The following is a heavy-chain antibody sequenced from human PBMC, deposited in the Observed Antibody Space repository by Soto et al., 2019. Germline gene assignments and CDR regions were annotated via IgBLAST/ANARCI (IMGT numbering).Heavy chain of an antibody. V-gene: IGHV1-18*01. CDR2: ISAYNGNT. CDR1: GYTFTSYG. CDR3: VREVVTYAGTTSGPNWFDP. J-gene: IGHJ5*02. D-gene: IGHD1-1*01. Sequence: QVQLVQSGAEVKKPGASVKVSCKASGYTFTSYGISWVRQAPGQGLEWMGWISAYNGNTNYAQKLQGRVTMTTDTSTSTAYMELRSLRSDDTAVYYCVREVVTYAGTTSGPNWFDPWGQGTLVTVSS.